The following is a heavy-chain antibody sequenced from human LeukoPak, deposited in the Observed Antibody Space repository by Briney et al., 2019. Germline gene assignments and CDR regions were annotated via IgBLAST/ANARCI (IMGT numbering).Heavy chain of an antibody. Sequence: GGSLRLSCAASGFTFSSYAMSWVRQAPGKGLEWVSAIRGSGGSTYYADSVKGRFTISRDNSKNTLYLQMNSLRAEDTAVYYCAKRDSGYDLFPIDYWGQGTLVTVSS. V-gene: IGHV3-23*01. CDR3: AKRDSGYDLFPIDY. CDR2: IRGSGGST. J-gene: IGHJ4*02. D-gene: IGHD5-12*01. CDR1: GFTFSSYA.